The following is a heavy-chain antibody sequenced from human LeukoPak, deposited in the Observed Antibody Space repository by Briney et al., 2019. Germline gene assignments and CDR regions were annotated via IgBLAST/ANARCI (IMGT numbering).Heavy chain of an antibody. D-gene: IGHD6-19*01. CDR1: GYTFTSYY. V-gene: IGHV1-46*01. Sequence: ASVKVSCKASGYTFTSYYMHWVRQAPGQGLEWMGIINPSGGSTSYAQKFQGRVTITRDTSASTAYMELSSLRSEDTAVYYCARCPRIVVGGTYFDYWGQGTLVTVSS. J-gene: IGHJ4*02. CDR2: INPSGGST. CDR3: ARCPRIVVGGTYFDY.